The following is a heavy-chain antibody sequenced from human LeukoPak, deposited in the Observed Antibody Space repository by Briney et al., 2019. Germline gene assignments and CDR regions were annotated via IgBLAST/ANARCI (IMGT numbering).Heavy chain of an antibody. CDR1: GGSFSGYY. V-gene: IGHV4-34*01. D-gene: IGHD3-10*01. CDR3: ARGRYYYGSGSYYN. CDR2: INHSGST. J-gene: IGHJ4*02. Sequence: PSETLSLTCAVYGGSFSGYYWSWIRQPPGKGLEWIGEINHSGSTNYNPSLKSRVTISVDTSKNQFPLKLSSVTAADTAVYYCARGRYYYGSGSYYNWGQGTLVTVSS.